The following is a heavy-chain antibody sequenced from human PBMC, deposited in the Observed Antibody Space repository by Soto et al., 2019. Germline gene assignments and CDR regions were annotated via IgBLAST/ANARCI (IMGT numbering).Heavy chain of an antibody. V-gene: IGHV1-69*12. CDR2: IIPIFGTA. CDR1: GGTFSSYA. D-gene: IGHD4-17*01. J-gene: IGHJ2*01. CDR3: ARAVTTPWYFDL. Sequence: QVQLVQSGAEVKKPGSSVKVSCKASGGTFSSYAISWVRQAPGQGLEWMGGIIPIFGTANYAQKFQGRVTXXEXXSTSAAYMELSSLRSDDTAVYYCARAVTTPWYFDLWGRGTLVTVSS.